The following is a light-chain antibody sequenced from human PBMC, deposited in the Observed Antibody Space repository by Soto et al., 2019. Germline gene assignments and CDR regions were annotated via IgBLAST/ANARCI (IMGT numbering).Light chain of an antibody. CDR2: GAS. J-gene: IGKJ2*01. Sequence: EIVLTQSPGTLSLSPRERATLSCRASQSIFNNYLAWYQQKPGQAPRLLVYGASFRATGIPDRFSGSGSGTDFTLTISRLEPEDFAVYYCQQYGGSPFTFGQGTRVEIK. V-gene: IGKV3-20*01. CDR1: QSIFNNY. CDR3: QQYGGSPFT.